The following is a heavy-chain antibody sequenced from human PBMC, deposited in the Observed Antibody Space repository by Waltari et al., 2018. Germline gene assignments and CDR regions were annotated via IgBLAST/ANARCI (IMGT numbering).Heavy chain of an antibody. D-gene: IGHD1-26*01. CDR3: ARGVHFGGTFRGGADV. Sequence: QVPLQESGPGLVKPSETLSLPCAVSGDSVSTTYWNWFRQPAGKGLEWIGRVHATDNTFHNPSLKSRLTVSLDTSKNQISLRLSSVTAADTAVYYCARGVHFGGTFRGGADVWGQGTTVTVSS. CDR1: GDSVSTTY. CDR2: VHATDNT. V-gene: IGHV4-4*07. J-gene: IGHJ6*02.